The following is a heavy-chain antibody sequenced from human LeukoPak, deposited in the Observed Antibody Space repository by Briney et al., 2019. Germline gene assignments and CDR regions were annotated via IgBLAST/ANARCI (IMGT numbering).Heavy chain of an antibody. CDR2: MNPNSGNT. CDR3: ARVYCSSTSCPLYYYYGMDV. V-gene: IGHV1-8*01. D-gene: IGHD2-2*01. CDR1: GYTFTSYD. J-gene: IGHJ6*02. Sequence: ASVKVSCKASGYTFTSYDINWVRQATGQGLEWMGWMNPNSGNTGYAQKFQGRVTMTRNTSISTAYMELSRLRSEDTAVYYCARVYCSSTSCPLYYYYGMDVWGQGTTVTVSS.